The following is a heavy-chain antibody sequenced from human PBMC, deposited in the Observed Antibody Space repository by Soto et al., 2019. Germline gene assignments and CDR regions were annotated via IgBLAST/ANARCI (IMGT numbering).Heavy chain of an antibody. V-gene: IGHV3-30*18. CDR2: ISYDGSNK. CDR3: AKSFDILTGDTYGMDV. Sequence: GGSLRLSCAASGFTFSSYGMHWVRQAPGKGLEWVAVISYDGSNKYYADSVKGRFTISRDNSKNTLYLQMNSLRAEDTAVYYCAKSFDILTGDTYGMDVWGQGTTVTVSS. J-gene: IGHJ6*02. CDR1: GFTFSSYG. D-gene: IGHD3-9*01.